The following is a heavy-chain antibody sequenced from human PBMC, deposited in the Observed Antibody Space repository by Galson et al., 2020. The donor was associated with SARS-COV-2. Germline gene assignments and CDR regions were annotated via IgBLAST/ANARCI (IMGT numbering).Heavy chain of an antibody. V-gene: IGHV3-21*01. CDR3: AREILEWLLGAFDY. Sequence: GESLKISCAASGFTFSSYSMNWVRQAPGKGLEWVSSISSSSYIYYADSVKGRFTISRDNAKNSLYLQMNSLRAEDTAVYYCAREILEWLLGAFDYWGQGTLVTVSS. CDR2: ISSSSYI. D-gene: IGHD3-3*01. J-gene: IGHJ4*02. CDR1: GFTFSSYS.